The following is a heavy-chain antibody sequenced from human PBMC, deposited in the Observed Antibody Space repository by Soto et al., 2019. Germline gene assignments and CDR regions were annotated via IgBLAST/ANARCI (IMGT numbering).Heavy chain of an antibody. J-gene: IGHJ5*02. CDR1: GGSINSYY. D-gene: IGHD3-3*01. V-gene: IGHV4-59*01. CDR3: AKVNDFWTGYYSTNWFDP. Sequence: ETLSLTCTVSGGSINSYYWSWIRQPPGKGLEWIGYIYYSGSTNYNPSLKSRVTISVDTSKNQFSLKISSVTAADTAVYYFAKVNDFWTGYYSTNWFDPWGQGTLVTVSS. CDR2: IYYSGST.